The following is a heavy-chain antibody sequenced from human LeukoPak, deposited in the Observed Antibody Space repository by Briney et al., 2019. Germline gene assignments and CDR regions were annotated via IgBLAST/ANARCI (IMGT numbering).Heavy chain of an antibody. V-gene: IGHV3-21*01. CDR1: GLSFSSYC. Sequence: GRCLRLSCPPSGLSFSSYCMNCVRQQPGKWMEWVSSISSSSSYLYYAVSVKGRFTISRDNAKNSLYLQMNSLRAEDTAVYYCARAIVGATKPGLYYFDYWAREPWSPSPQ. CDR3: ARAIVGATKPGLYYFDY. D-gene: IGHD1-26*01. J-gene: IGHJ4*02. CDR2: ISSSSSYL.